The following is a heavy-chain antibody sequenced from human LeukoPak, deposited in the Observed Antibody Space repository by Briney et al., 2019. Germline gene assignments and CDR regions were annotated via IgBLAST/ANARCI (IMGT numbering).Heavy chain of an antibody. Sequence: AGGSLRLSCAASGFTFSSYNMYWVRQAPGKGLEWVSLISWDGGSTYYADSVKGRFTISRDNSKNSLYLQMNSLRAEDTAVYYCARDLQIPEDGYTFDYWGQGTLVTVSS. CDR3: ARDLQIPEDGYTFDY. CDR1: GFTFSSYN. CDR2: ISWDGGST. D-gene: IGHD5-24*01. J-gene: IGHJ4*02. V-gene: IGHV3-43*01.